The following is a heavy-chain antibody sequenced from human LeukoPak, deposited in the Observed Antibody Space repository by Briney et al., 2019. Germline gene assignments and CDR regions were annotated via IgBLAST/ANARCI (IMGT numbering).Heavy chain of an antibody. CDR1: GFTFSSYA. CDR2: ISYDRSNK. D-gene: IGHD5-24*01. CDR3: AVEEWLHGEDY. V-gene: IGHV3-30*14. J-gene: IGHJ4*02. Sequence: GGSLRLSCAASGFTFSSYAMYWVRQAPGKGLEWVAVISYDRSNKYYADSVKGRFTISRDNSKNTLYLQMNSLRAEDTAVYYCAVEEWLHGEDYWGQGTLVTVSS.